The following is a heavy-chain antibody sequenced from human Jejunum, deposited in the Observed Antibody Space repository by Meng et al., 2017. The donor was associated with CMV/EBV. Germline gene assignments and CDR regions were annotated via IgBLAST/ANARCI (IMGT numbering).Heavy chain of an antibody. CDR3: ARGDSSTSWLVFDY. D-gene: IGHD6-13*01. V-gene: IGHV3-23*01. Sequence: SGFTFNNYAMTWVRQAPGKGLEWVSTISGTGGTTYYADSVKGRFTISRDDSRNTLYLQMNSLRVEDTAVFYCARGDSSTSWLVFDYWGLGTLVTV. J-gene: IGHJ4*02. CDR2: ISGTGGTT. CDR1: GFTFNNYA.